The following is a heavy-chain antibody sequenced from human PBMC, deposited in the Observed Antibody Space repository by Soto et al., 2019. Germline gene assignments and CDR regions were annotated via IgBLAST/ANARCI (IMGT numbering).Heavy chain of an antibody. V-gene: IGHV1-69*13. Sequence: SVKVSCKASGGTFSSCAISWVRQAPGQGLEWMGGIIPIFGTANYAQKFQGRVTITADESTSTAYMELSSLRSEDTAVYYCARFGPPGGKYYYDSSGYPFDPWGQGTLVTVSS. CDR1: GGTFSSCA. J-gene: IGHJ5*02. D-gene: IGHD3-22*01. CDR2: IIPIFGTA. CDR3: ARFGPPGGKYYYDSSGYPFDP.